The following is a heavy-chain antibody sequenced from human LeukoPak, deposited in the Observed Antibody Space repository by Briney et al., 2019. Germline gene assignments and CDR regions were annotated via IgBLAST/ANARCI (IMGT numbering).Heavy chain of an antibody. J-gene: IGHJ6*04. Sequence: GGSLRLSCAASGFTFSDYYMSWIRQAPGKGLEWVSYISGSGTTINYADSVKGRFTISRDNAKNTLNLQMNSLRAEDTAVYYCAELGITMIGGVWGKGTTVTISS. D-gene: IGHD3-10*02. CDR2: ISGSGTTI. V-gene: IGHV3-11*04. CDR3: AELGITMIGGV. CDR1: GFTFSDYY.